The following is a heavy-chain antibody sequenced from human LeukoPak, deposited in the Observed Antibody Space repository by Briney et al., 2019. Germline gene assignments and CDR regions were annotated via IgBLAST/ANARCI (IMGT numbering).Heavy chain of an antibody. CDR3: ARGSWVYYYYYYGMDV. D-gene: IGHD3-10*01. V-gene: IGHV1-3*01. J-gene: IGHJ6*02. Sequence: ASVTVSCKASGYTFTSYAMHWVRQAPGQRLEWMGWISAGNGNTKYSQKFQGRVTITRDTSASTAYMELSSLRSEDTAVYYCARGSWVYYYYYYGMDVWGQGTTVTVSS. CDR1: GYTFTSYA. CDR2: ISAGNGNT.